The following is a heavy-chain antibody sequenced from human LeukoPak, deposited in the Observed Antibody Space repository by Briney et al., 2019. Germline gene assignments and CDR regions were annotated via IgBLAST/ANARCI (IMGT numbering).Heavy chain of an antibody. V-gene: IGHV3-30*18. CDR3: AKVGSGSGSQIDY. CDR2: ISYDGSNK. D-gene: IGHD3-10*01. Sequence: GGSLRLSCAASGFTFSSYGMHWVRQAPGKGLEWVAVISYDGSNKYYADSVKGRFTISRDNSKNTLYLQMNSLRAEDTAVYYCAKVGSGSGSQIDYWGQGTLVTVSS. J-gene: IGHJ4*02. CDR1: GFTFSSYG.